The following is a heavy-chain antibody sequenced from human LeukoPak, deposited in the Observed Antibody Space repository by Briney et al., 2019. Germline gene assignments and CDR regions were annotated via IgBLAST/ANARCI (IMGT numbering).Heavy chain of an antibody. V-gene: IGHV4-30-4*01. CDR3: ARYCCTSSRCPGVEH. Sequence: SETLSLTCTVSSGSINSGNYFWTWIRQPPGKGLEWIGYIYNTGSVYYNPSLNSRVTISADASKSQFSLKLTSVTAADTAVYYCARYCCTSSRCPGVEHWGQGTLVTVSS. CDR1: SGSINSGNYF. J-gene: IGHJ4*02. D-gene: IGHD2-2*02. CDR2: IYNTGSV.